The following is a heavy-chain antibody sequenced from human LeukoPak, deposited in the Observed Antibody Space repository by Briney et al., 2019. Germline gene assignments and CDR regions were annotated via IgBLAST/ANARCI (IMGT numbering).Heavy chain of an antibody. J-gene: IGHJ3*02. CDR1: GFTFSSYS. CDR3: ARDGYCSGGSCHYVAFDI. CDR2: ISSSSSYI. Sequence: PGGSLRLSCAASGFTFSSYSMNWVRQAPGQGLEWVSSISSSSSYIYYADSVKGRFTIYRDNAKNSLYLQMNSLRAEDTAVYYCARDGYCSGGSCHYVAFDIWGQGTMVTVSS. D-gene: IGHD2-15*01. V-gene: IGHV3-21*01.